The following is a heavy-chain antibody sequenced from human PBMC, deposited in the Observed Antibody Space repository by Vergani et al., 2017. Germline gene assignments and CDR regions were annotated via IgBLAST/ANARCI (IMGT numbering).Heavy chain of an antibody. V-gene: IGHV3-49*04. J-gene: IGHJ4*02. D-gene: IGHD5-18*01. CDR2: IRSKAYGGTT. Sequence: EVQLVESGGGLVQPGRSLRLSCTASGFTFGDYAMSWVRQAPGKGLEWVGFIRSKAYGGTTEYAASVNGRFTISRDDSKSIAYLQMNSMKTEDTAVYYMTRGLGWIQRWSSPYNLDYWGQGTLVTVSS. CDR3: TRGLGWIQRWSSPYNLDY. CDR1: GFTFGDYA.